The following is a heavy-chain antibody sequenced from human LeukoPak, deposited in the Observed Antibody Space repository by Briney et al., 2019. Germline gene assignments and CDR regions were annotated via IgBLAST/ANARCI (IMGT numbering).Heavy chain of an antibody. V-gene: IGHV3-30*02. CDR3: AKDPGASVSGFHMDV. CDR1: GFSFRNYG. Sequence: GGSLRLSCAASGFSFRNYGMHGVRQATGKGLEWVSFIWSDGNNRFYADSVKGRFTISRDNSKNMLSLQMDTLRAEDTALYYCAKDPGASVSGFHMDVWGKGTTVIVSS. D-gene: IGHD2-8*02. J-gene: IGHJ6*03. CDR2: IWSDGNNR.